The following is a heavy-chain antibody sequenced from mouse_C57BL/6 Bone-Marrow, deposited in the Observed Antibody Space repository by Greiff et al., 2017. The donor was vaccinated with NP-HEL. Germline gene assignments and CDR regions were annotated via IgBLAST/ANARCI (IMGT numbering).Heavy chain of an antibody. Sequence: QVQLQQPGAELVMPGASVKLSCKASGYTFTSYWMHWVKQRPGQGLEWIGEIDPADRSTNYNQKFKGKSTLTVDKSSSTAYMQLSSLTSEDSAVYYCAREATVPMDYWGQGTSVTVSS. CDR1: GYTFTSYW. V-gene: IGHV1-69*01. CDR3: AREATVPMDY. CDR2: IDPADRST. J-gene: IGHJ4*01. D-gene: IGHD1-1*01.